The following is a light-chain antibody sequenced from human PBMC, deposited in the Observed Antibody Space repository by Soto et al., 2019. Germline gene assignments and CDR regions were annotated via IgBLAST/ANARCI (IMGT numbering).Light chain of an antibody. CDR2: GAS. CDR1: QSISDT. Sequence: ETVMTQSPATLSVSPGGRATLSCRASQSISDTLAWYQQKPGQAPRLLIHGASTRATGFPARFSGSGSGTDFTPTISSLQSEDIEMYSCQQYNNWPWTFGQGTKV. J-gene: IGKJ1*01. CDR3: QQYNNWPWT. V-gene: IGKV3-15*01.